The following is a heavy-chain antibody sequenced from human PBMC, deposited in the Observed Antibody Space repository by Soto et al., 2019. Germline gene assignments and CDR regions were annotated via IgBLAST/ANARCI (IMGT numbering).Heavy chain of an antibody. CDR2: ISYDGSNK. Sequence: QVHLVESGGGVVQPGRSLRLSCAASGFTFSSDGMHWVRQAPGKGLEWVAVISYDGSNKYYTDSVKGRFTISRDNSKNTLYLQMNSLRAEDTAVYYCAKDRAHLLYYFDYWGQGTLVTVSS. CDR1: GFTFSSDG. J-gene: IGHJ4*02. CDR3: AKDRAHLLYYFDY. V-gene: IGHV3-30*18.